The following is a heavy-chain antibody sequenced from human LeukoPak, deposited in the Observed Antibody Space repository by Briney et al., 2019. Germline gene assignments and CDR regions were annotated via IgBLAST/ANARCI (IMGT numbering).Heavy chain of an antibody. CDR2: IRDKANSYRT. Sequence: GGSLRLSCVASGFTFSDHCMDWVRQAPGKGLEWVARIRDKANSYRTEYAASVKGRFTISRDDSKNSLSLQMSSLMTEDTALYYCARSRPYSAFDYWGQGILVTVSS. J-gene: IGHJ4*02. D-gene: IGHD1-26*01. CDR1: GFTFSDHC. V-gene: IGHV3-72*01. CDR3: ARSRPYSAFDY.